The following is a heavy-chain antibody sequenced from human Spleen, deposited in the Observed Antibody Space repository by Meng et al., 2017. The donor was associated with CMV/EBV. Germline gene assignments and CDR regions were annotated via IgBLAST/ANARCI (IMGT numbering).Heavy chain of an antibody. CDR2: ISYDGSNK. CDR3: ARELITMIVVGWFDP. Sequence: VALGGCRWCAVRRGGSLSFSCVVAGLTVRSYWMPWVRHVPGKGLEWVAVISYDGSNKYYADSVKGRFTISRDNSKNTLYLQMNSLRAEDTAVYYCARELITMIVVGWFDPWGQGTLVTVSS. V-gene: IGHV3-30*17. CDR1: GLTVRSYW. J-gene: IGHJ5*02. D-gene: IGHD3-22*01.